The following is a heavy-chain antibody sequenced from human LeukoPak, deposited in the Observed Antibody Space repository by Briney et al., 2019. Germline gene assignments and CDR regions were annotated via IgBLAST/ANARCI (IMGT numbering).Heavy chain of an antibody. CDR2: ISPSSGHT. V-gene: IGHV3-11*06. D-gene: IGHD2-15*01. J-gene: IGHJ4*02. CDR3: ARHPYCSSGNCCLDYFDY. Sequence: PGGSLRLSCAASGFTFSDHYMSWIRQAPGKGLEWVSYISPSSGHTNYADSVRGRFTMSRDNAKNSPYLQMNSLRAVDTAVYYCARHPYCSSGNCCLDYFDYWGQGTLVTVSS. CDR1: GFTFSDHY.